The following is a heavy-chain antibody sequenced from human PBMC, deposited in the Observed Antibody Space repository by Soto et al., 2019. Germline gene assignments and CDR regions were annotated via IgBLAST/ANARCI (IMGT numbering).Heavy chain of an antibody. V-gene: IGHV3-23*01. D-gene: IGHD2-2*01. CDR2: ISGSGGST. CDR1: GFTFSSYA. Sequence: EVQLLESGGGLVQPGGSLRLSCAASGFTFSSYAMSWVRQAPGKWLEWVSAISGSGGSTYYADSVKGRFTIARDNSKNTLYLQMNSLRAEDTAVYYCAKVRFGDCSRTSCPSDYLGQGTLVTVSS. CDR3: AKVRFGDCSRTSCPSDY. J-gene: IGHJ4*02.